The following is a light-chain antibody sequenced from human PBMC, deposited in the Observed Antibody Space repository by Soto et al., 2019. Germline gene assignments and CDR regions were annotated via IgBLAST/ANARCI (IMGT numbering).Light chain of an antibody. Sequence: DIQMTQSPSTLSASVLDRGSITCRASQDISRWLAWYQQKPGKAPKVLIWDASSLQRGVPSRFTGSGSGTEFTLTINGLQPDDFATYYCQQYNGYRTWTFGQGTKVDIK. CDR1: QDISRW. J-gene: IGKJ1*01. V-gene: IGKV1-5*01. CDR2: DAS. CDR3: QQYNGYRTWT.